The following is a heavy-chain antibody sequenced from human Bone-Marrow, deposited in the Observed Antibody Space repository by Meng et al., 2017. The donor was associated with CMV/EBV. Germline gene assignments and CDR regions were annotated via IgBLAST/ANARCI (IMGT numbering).Heavy chain of an antibody. V-gene: IGHV4-39*07. D-gene: IGHD3-22*01. J-gene: IGHJ4*02. CDR1: GGSISSSSYY. Sequence: SETLSLTCTVSGGSISSSSYYWGWIRQPPGKGLEWIGSIYYSGSTYYNPSLKSRVTISVDTSKNQSSLKLSSVTAADTAVYYCARVFGRDYYDSSGYYYLDYWGQGTLVTVSS. CDR2: IYYSGST. CDR3: ARVFGRDYYDSSGYYYLDY.